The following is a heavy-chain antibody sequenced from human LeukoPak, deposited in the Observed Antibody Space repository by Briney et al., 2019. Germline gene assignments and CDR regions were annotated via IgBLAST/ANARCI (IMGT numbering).Heavy chain of an antibody. D-gene: IGHD3-22*01. Sequence: GGSLRLSCAASGFTFGSYAMSWVRQAPGKGLDWVSAISGSGGSTYYADSVKGRFTISRDNSKNTLYLQMNSLRAEDTAVYYCAKNSLKYYYDSSGYSLGPDYWGQGTLVTVSS. CDR2: ISGSGGST. CDR1: GFTFGSYA. J-gene: IGHJ4*02. V-gene: IGHV3-23*01. CDR3: AKNSLKYYYDSSGYSLGPDY.